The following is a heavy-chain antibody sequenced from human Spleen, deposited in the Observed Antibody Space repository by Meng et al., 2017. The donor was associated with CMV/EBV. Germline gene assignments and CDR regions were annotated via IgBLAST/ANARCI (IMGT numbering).Heavy chain of an antibody. CDR3: ARDGTYSNYGPDY. V-gene: IGHV3-53*05. CDR2: IYSGGST. D-gene: IGHD4-11*01. Sequence: GESLKISCAASGFTVSSNYMSWVRQAPGKGLEWVSVIYSGGSTYYADSVKGRFTISRDNSKNTLYLQMNSLRAEDTAVYYCARDGTYSNYGPDYWGQGTLVTVSS. CDR1: GFTVSSNY. J-gene: IGHJ4*02.